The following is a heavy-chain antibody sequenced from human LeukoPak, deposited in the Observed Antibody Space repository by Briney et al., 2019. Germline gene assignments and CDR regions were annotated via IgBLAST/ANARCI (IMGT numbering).Heavy chain of an antibody. CDR1: RFTFSNYW. V-gene: IGHV3-7*01. CDR2: IKEDGSEK. Sequence: PGGSLRLSCTASRFTFSNYWMSWVRQAPGKGLEWVANIKEDGSEKYYVDSVKGRFTISRDNAKNSLYLQMNSLRAEDTAVYYCARDYGVAGLFDPWGQGTPVTVSS. J-gene: IGHJ5*02. CDR3: ARDYGVAGLFDP. D-gene: IGHD6-19*01.